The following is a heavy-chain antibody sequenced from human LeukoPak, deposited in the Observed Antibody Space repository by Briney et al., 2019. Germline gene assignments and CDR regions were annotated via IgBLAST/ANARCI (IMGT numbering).Heavy chain of an antibody. CDR1: GFTFSSYG. J-gene: IGHJ3*02. CDR2: IRYDGSNK. D-gene: IGHD2-2*01. Sequence: PGGSLRLSCAASGFTFSSYGMHWVRQAPGKGLEWVAFIRYDGSNKYYADSVKGRFTISRDNSKNTLYLQMNSLRAEDTAVYYCAKGYCGSTSCPSDAFDIWGQGTMVTVSS. CDR3: AKGYCGSTSCPSDAFDI. V-gene: IGHV3-30*02.